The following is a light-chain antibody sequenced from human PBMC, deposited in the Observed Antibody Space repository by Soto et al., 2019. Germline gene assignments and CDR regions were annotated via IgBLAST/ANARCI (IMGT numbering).Light chain of an antibody. V-gene: IGLV2-14*01. J-gene: IGLJ1*01. CDR3: NSYTSTSPPYV. CDR2: DVS. CDR1: SSDIGRYNF. Sequence: QSVLTQPASASGSAGQSISISCTGTSSDIGRYNFVSWYQQRPGQAPKLLIFDVSHRPSGISDRFSGSKSGYTASLTISGLQAEDEADYYCNSYTSTSPPYVFGTGTKVTVL.